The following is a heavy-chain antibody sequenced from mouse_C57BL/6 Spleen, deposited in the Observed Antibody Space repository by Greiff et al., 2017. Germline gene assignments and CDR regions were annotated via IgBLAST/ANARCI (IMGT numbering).Heavy chain of an antibody. Sequence: EVMLVESGGGLVQPGESLKLSCESNEYEFPSHDMSWVRKTPEKRLELVAAINSDGGSTYYPDTMERRFIISRDNTKKTLYLKMSSLRSEDTALYYCARHQNYYGSSYGAMDYWGQGTSVTVSS. CDR3: ARHQNYYGSSYGAMDY. J-gene: IGHJ4*01. V-gene: IGHV5-2*03. D-gene: IGHD1-1*01. CDR2: INSDGGST. CDR1: EYEFPSHD.